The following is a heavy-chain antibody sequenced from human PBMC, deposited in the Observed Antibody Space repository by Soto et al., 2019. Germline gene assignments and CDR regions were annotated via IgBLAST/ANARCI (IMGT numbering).Heavy chain of an antibody. D-gene: IGHD6-13*01. J-gene: IGHJ4*02. CDR3: PTDIRVYSSSWSFDY. CDR1: GFTFSRYG. Sequence: QVQLVESGGGVVQPGMSLTLSCAASGFTFSRYGMHWVLQAPGEGLDRVVVISYDRSIQYYTDSAKVLATISRDNSKRTRYMPMTLLRAEHPAVYYCPTDIRVYSSSWSFDYWGQGALVIVSS. CDR2: ISYDRSIQ. V-gene: IGHV3-30*03.